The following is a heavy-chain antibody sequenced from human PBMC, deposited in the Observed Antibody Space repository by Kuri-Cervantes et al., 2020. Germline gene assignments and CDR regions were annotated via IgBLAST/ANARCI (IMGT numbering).Heavy chain of an antibody. D-gene: IGHD6-19*01. CDR2: ISAYNGNT. CDR3: ARRGDIVSSGWYSTFDY. Sequence: ASVKVSCKASGYTFTSYGISWVRQAPGQGLEWMGWISAYNGNTNYSQKFQGRVTITRDTSASTAYMELSSLRSEDTAVYYCARRGDIVSSGWYSTFDYWGQGTLVTVSS. CDR1: GYTFTSYG. V-gene: IGHV1-18*01. J-gene: IGHJ4*02.